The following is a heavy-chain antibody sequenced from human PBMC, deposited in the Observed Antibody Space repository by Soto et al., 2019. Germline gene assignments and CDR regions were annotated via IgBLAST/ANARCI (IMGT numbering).Heavy chain of an antibody. CDR2: IYYSGST. V-gene: IGHV4-39*01. CDR3: AIHGMDYYDSSGYYYSPYYFDY. D-gene: IGHD3-22*01. J-gene: IGHJ4*02. CDR1: GGSISSSSYY. Sequence: SETLSLTCTVSGGSISSSSYYWGWIRQPPGKGLEWIGSIYYSGSTYYKPSIKSRVTISVDTSKNQFSMKLSSVTAADTAFYYCAIHGMDYYDSSGYYYSPYYFDYWGQGTLVTVS.